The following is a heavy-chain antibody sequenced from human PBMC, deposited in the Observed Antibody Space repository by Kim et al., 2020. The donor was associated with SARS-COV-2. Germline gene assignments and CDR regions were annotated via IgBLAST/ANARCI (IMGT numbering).Heavy chain of an antibody. CDR2: IWYDGSNK. CDR1: GFTFSSYG. V-gene: IGHV3-33*06. J-gene: IGHJ6*02. CDR3: AKGDYGDYGLLVSYYGMDV. Sequence: GGSLRLSCAASGFTFSSYGMHWVRKAPGKGLEWVAVIWYDGSNKYYADSVKGRFTISRDNSKNTLYLQMNSLRAEDTAVYYCAKGDYGDYGLLVSYYGMDVWGQGTTVTVSS. D-gene: IGHD4-17*01.